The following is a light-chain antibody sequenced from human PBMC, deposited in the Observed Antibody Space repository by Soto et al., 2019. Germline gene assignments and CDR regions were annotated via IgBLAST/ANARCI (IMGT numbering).Light chain of an antibody. CDR3: QQYGTSPPRYI. CDR2: GAS. J-gene: IGKJ2*01. V-gene: IGKV3-20*01. CDR1: QSVSSSY. Sequence: EIVLTQSPGTLSLSPGERATLSCRASQSVSSSYLAWYQQKPGQAPRLLIYGASSRATGIPDRFSGSGSGTDFTLTISRLEPEDFAVYYWQQYGTSPPRYIFGQGTKLEIK.